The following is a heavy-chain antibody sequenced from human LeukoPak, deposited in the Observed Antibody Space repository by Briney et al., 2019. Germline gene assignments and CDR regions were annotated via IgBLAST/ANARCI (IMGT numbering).Heavy chain of an antibody. D-gene: IGHD2-15*01. CDR3: ARDRVYCSGGSCYGQAFDI. CDR1: GGSISSYY. CDR2: IYYSGST. J-gene: IGHJ3*02. V-gene: IGHV4-59*01. Sequence: KPSETLSLTCTVSGGSISSYYWSWIRQPPGKGLEWIGYIYYSGSTNYNPSLKSRVTISVDTSKNQFSLKLSSVTAADTAVYYCARDRVYCSGGSCYGQAFDIWGQGTMVTVSS.